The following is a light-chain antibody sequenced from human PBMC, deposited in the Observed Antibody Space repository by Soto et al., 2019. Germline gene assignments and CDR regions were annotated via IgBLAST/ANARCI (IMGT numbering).Light chain of an antibody. CDR1: SSDVGGYNF. CDR2: EVN. V-gene: IGLV2-8*01. J-gene: IGLJ1*01. Sequence: QSALTQPPSASGSPGQSVAVSFTGTSSDVGGYNFVSWYQQHPGKAPKLLIFEVNKRPSGVPDRFSGSKSGNTASLTVSGLQAEDEADYYCSSYAGNYVLGTGTKLTVL. CDR3: SSYAGNYV.